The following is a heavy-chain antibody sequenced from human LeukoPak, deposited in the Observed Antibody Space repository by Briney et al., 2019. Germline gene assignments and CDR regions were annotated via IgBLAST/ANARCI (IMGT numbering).Heavy chain of an antibody. V-gene: IGHV3-23*01. Sequence: GGSLRLSCAASGFTFSTYAMSWVRQAPGKGLEWVSAISVSAGSTYYADSVKGRFIISRDNSKNTPYLQMNSLRAEDTAVYYCATGSVRYSASWYSQEGDYWGQGTLVTVSS. J-gene: IGHJ4*02. D-gene: IGHD6-13*01. CDR1: GFTFSTYA. CDR2: ISVSAGST. CDR3: ATGSVRYSASWYSQEGDY.